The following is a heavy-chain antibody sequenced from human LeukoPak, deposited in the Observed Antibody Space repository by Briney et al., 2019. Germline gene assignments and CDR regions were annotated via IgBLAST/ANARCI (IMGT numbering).Heavy chain of an antibody. D-gene: IGHD6-19*01. CDR3: ARETMLAGFASGLGFNY. CDR2: IHGSGNT. V-gene: IGHV4-59*01. CDR1: GASISSWY. J-gene: IGHJ4*02. Sequence: PSGTLSLTCTVSGASISSWYWSWIRQPPGKGLEWIGNIHGSGNTNYNPSLKSRLSMSLDTSRNQLSLNLTSVTAADTATYYCARETMLAGFASGLGFNYWGQGILVIVSS.